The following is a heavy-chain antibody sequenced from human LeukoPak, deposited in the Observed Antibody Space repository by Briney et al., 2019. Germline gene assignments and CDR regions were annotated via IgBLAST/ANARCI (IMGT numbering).Heavy chain of an antibody. CDR3: ARVRHGGDCFDY. CDR2: IVGNGGST. Sequence: GGSLRLSCAASGFTFSSYAMHWVRQAQGQGLEDVSAIVGNGGSTYYVDSVKGRFTISRDNSKNTLYLQKDSLRAEDMAVYYCARVRHGGDCFDYWGQGTLVTVSS. V-gene: IGHV3-64*02. D-gene: IGHD2-21*01. CDR1: GFTFSSYA. J-gene: IGHJ4*02.